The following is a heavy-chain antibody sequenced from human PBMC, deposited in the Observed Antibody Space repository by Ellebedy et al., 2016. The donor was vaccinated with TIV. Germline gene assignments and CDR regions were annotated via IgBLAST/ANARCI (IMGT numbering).Heavy chain of an antibody. V-gene: IGHV3-33*01. Sequence: GESLKISCAASGFTFSKYGMHWVRQAPGKGREWVAMVEYDGSYKFYAESVRGRFTISRDNSKNTMYMQMDGLRAEDTAVYFCAGEFQTRAGTRDHDTFDIWGQGTMVTISS. J-gene: IGHJ3*02. CDR3: AGEFQTRAGTRDHDTFDI. CDR2: VEYDGSYK. CDR1: GFTFSKYG. D-gene: IGHD6-19*01.